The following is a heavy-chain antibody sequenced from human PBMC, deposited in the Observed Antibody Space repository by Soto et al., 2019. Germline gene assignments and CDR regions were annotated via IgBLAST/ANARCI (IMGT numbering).Heavy chain of an antibody. CDR1: GGSFSGYY. V-gene: IGHV4-34*01. CDR3: ARGLCSSTSCYRSQFDY. D-gene: IGHD2-2*02. CDR2: FNHSGST. J-gene: IGHJ4*02. Sequence: QVQLQQWGAGLLKPSETLSLTCAVYGGSFSGYYWSWIRQPPGKGLEWIGEFNHSGSTNYNPSLKSPVTISVDTSKNQFSLKLSSVTAADTAVYYCARGLCSSTSCYRSQFDYWGQGTLVTVSS.